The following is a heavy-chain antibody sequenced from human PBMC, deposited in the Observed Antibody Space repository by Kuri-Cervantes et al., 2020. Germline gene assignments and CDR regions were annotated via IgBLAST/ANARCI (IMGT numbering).Heavy chain of an antibody. CDR2: IYYSGST. Sequence: SETLSLTCTVSGGSISSNNWWGWVRQAPGKGLEWIGYIYYSGSTNYNPSLKSRVTISVDTSKNQFSLKLSSVTAADTAVYYCARVTFVGVVILGGVGYMDVWGQGTLVTVSS. V-gene: IGHV4-4*02. CDR3: ARVTFVGVVILGGVGYMDV. CDR1: GGSISSNN. J-gene: IGHJ4*02. D-gene: IGHD3-3*01.